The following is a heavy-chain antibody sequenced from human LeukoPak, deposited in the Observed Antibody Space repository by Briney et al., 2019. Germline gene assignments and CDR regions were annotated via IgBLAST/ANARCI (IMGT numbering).Heavy chain of an antibody. CDR2: INHSGSI. V-gene: IGHV4-34*01. J-gene: IGHJ6*02. CDR1: GGSFSGYY. Sequence: SETLSLTCAVYGGSFSGYYWSWIRQPPGKGLEWIGEINHSGSINYNPSLKSRVTISLDTSKNQFSLKLSSVTAADTAVYYCAAHTVTTFYYGMEVWGQGTTVTVSS. D-gene: IGHD4-11*01. CDR3: AAHTVTTFYYGMEV.